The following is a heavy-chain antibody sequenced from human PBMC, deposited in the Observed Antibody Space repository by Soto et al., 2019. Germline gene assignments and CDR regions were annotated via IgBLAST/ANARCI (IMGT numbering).Heavy chain of an antibody. J-gene: IGHJ4*02. Sequence: GGSLRLSCAASGFTFSSYGMHWVRQAPGKGLEWVAFIWHDGGNRFYAESVKGRFTISRDNSKNTLYLQMTSLSAEDTAMYYCARDGDVNTGFGKDYWGQGTLVTVSS. V-gene: IGHV3-33*01. D-gene: IGHD3-16*01. CDR3: ARDGDVNTGFGKDY. CDR2: IWHDGGNR. CDR1: GFTFSSYG.